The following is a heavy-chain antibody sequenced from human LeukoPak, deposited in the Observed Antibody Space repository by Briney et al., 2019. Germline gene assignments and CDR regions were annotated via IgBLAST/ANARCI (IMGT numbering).Heavy chain of an antibody. J-gene: IGHJ4*02. D-gene: IGHD5-18*01. CDR1: GFTFSRYG. CDR2: ISGSGATT. CDR3: AREETHGYPGY. Sequence: GGSLRLSCAASGFTFSRYGMSWVRQAPGKGLEWVSAISGSGATTYYADSVKGRFTISRDNSKNTLYLQMNSLRAEDTAVYYCAREETHGYPGYWGQGTLVTVSS. V-gene: IGHV3-23*01.